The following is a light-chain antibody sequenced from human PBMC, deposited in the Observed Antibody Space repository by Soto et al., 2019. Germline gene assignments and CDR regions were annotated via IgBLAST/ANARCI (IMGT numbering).Light chain of an antibody. CDR1: ISDIGGYEY. V-gene: IGLV2-8*01. CDR2: EVT. CDR3: ASYAGSNKV. Sequence: QSVLTQPASVSGSPGQSITISCTGTISDIGGYEYVSWYQQHPGKAPRLMIYEVTKRPSGVPDRFSGSKSGNTASLTVSGLLAEDEADYYCASYAGSNKVFGTGTKAPS. J-gene: IGLJ1*01.